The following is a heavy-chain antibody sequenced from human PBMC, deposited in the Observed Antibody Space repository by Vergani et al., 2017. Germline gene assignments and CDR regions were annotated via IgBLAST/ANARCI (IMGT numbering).Heavy chain of an antibody. CDR1: GFTFSNFG. V-gene: IGHV3-30*02. Sequence: QVQLVESAGGVVQPGGSLRLSCAASGFTFSNFGMHWIRQAPGKGLEWRAYIGKDGINTRYRDAVKGRLPVSRDNSKDILYLQMDSLRSEEPALYYCAKYLRDSTDGLPDSWGPGTLVIVSS. D-gene: IGHD2-21*02. CDR3: AKYLRDSTDGLPDS. CDR2: IGKDGINT. J-gene: IGHJ4*02.